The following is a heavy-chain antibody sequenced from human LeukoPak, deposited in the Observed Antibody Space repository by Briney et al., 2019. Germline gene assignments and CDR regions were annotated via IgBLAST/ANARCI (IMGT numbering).Heavy chain of an antibody. CDR2: INQDGSEK. V-gene: IGHV3-7*01. CDR1: GITFSRFW. D-gene: IGHD6-19*01. Sequence: PGGSLRLSCAASGITFSRFWMSWVRQAPGKGLQWVANINQDGSEKHYVDSVKGRFTISRDNAENSLYLQMNSLRAEDTAVYYCARHGQWLALDYWGQGTLVTVSS. J-gene: IGHJ4*02. CDR3: ARHGQWLALDY.